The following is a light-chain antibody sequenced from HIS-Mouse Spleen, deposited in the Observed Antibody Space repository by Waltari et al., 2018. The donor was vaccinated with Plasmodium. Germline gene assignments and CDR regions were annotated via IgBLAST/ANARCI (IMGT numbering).Light chain of an antibody. V-gene: IGKV1-6*01. CDR1: QGSRND. J-gene: IGKJ2*01. Sequence: AIQMTQSPSSLSASVGDRVTITCRASQGSRNDLGWYQQKPGKAPKLLISAAASLQSGGPSRFSGSGSGTDFTLTISSLQHEDVATYYCLQDYNYPYTFGQGTKLEIK. CDR2: AAA. CDR3: LQDYNYPYT.